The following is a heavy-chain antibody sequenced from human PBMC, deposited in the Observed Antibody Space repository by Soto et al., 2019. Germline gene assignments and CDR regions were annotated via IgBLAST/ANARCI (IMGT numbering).Heavy chain of an antibody. CDR3: ARSISVAGTYWDFDL. CDR2: ISGDATST. D-gene: IGHD6-19*01. Sequence: EVQLVETGGGSVQRGGSLRLSCAASGFTFSNYWMHWVRQAPGKGLVWVSRISGDATSTSYADSVQGRFSISRDNAXXTLYLQMSSLRAEATAVYYCARSISVAGTYWDFDLWGRGTLVTVSS. V-gene: IGHV3-74*01. J-gene: IGHJ2*01. CDR1: GFTFSNYW.